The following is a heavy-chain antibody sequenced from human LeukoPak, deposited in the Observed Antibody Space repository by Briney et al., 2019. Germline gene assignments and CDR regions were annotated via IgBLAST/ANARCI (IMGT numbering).Heavy chain of an antibody. CDR3: ARGSFCGGDCYLGFDY. CDR2: ISSSSSYI. J-gene: IGHJ4*02. CDR1: GFTFSSYS. D-gene: IGHD2-21*01. Sequence: GSLRLSCAASGFTFSSYSMDWVRQAPGKGLEWVSSISSSSSYIYYADSVKGRFTISRDNAKNSLYLQMNSLRAEDTAVYYCARGSFCGGDCYLGFDYWGQGTLVTVSS. V-gene: IGHV3-21*01.